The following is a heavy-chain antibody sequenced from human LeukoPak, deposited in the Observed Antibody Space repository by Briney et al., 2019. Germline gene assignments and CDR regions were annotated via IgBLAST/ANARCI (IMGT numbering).Heavy chain of an antibody. J-gene: IGHJ6*03. CDR3: ARVRFSGEREEGGWQLGFYYYYYMDV. D-gene: IGHD6-6*01. CDR1: GYTFTSYY. Sequence: ASVKVSCKASGYTFTSYYMHWVRQAPGQGLEWMGIINPSGGSTSYAQKFQGRVTITADESTSTANMELSSLRSEDTAVYYCARVRFSGEREEGGWQLGFYYYYYMDVWGKGTTVTVSS. CDR2: INPSGGST. V-gene: IGHV1-46*01.